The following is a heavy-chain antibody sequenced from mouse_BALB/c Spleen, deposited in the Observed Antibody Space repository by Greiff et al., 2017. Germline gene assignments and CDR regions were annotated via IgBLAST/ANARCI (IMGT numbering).Heavy chain of an antibody. CDR1: GYTFTNYW. CDR3: ARGGNYYGSSYEGYAMDY. J-gene: IGHJ4*01. V-gene: IGHV1-63*02. CDR2: IYPGGGYT. Sequence: VQLQESGAELVRPGTSVKMSCKAAGYTFTNYWIGWVKQRPGHGLEWIGDIYPGGGYTNYNEKFKGKATLTADTSSSTAYMQLSSLTSEDSAIYYCARGGNYYGSSYEGYAMDYWGQGTSVTVSS. D-gene: IGHD1-1*01.